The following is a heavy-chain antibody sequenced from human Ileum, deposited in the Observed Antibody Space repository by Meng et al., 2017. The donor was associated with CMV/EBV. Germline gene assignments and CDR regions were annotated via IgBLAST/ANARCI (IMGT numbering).Heavy chain of an antibody. CDR2: IYYSGTT. D-gene: IGHD5/OR15-5a*01. V-gene: IGHV4-59*01. CDR3: ARSLSLYDSASGVDP. Sequence: SESLSLTCTVSGGSISSYFWSWIRQLPGKGLEWIGYIYYSGTTSYNPSLKSRVTISVDTFKNQFSLWLASVTAADTAIYYCARSLSLYDSASGVDPWGQGMLVTVSS. J-gene: IGHJ5*02. CDR1: GGSISSYF.